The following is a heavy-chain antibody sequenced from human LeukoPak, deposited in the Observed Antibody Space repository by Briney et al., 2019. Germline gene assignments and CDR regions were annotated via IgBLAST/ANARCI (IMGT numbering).Heavy chain of an antibody. D-gene: IGHD4-17*01. CDR2: ISSSSSYI. CDR3: VREGPDYVCSDY. Sequence: GGSLRLSCAASGFTFSSYSMNWVRQAPGKGLEWVSSISSSSSYIYYADSVKGRFTISRDNAKNSLYLQMNSLRAEDTAVYYCVREGPDYVCSDYWGQGTLDTVSS. CDR1: GFTFSSYS. J-gene: IGHJ4*02. V-gene: IGHV3-21*01.